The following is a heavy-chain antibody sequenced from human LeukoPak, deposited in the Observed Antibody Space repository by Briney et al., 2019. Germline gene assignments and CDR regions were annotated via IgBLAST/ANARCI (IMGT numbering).Heavy chain of an antibody. CDR2: INQDTIKK. D-gene: IGHD1-1*01. J-gene: IGHJ4*02. CDR3: ASSPNWNEAEYYFEH. V-gene: IGHV3-7*01. CDR1: GFTDSGLTFSSDW. Sequence: PGGSLRLSCAGSGFTDSGLTFSSDWMSWVRQPPGEGLEWVANINQDTIKKYYLDSVKGRFTISRDHAENSLYLQMNSLRAEDTAVYFCASSPNWNEAEYYFEHWGRGTLVIVAS.